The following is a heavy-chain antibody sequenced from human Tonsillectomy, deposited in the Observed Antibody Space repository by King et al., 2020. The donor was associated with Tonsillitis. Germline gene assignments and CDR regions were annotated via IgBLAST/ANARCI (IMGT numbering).Heavy chain of an antibody. CDR3: ARDERLGWPPHGWFDP. CDR2: INPNSGGT. V-gene: IGHV1-2*02. D-gene: IGHD6-19*01. J-gene: IGHJ5*02. Sequence: VQLVESGAEVKKPGASVKVSCKASGYTFTGYYIHCVRQAPGQGLEWRGWINPNSGGTKYAQRFQGRVTMTRDTSIRTAYMELSSLISDDTAVYSCARDERLGWPPHGWFDPWGQGTLVTVSS. CDR1: GYTFTGYY.